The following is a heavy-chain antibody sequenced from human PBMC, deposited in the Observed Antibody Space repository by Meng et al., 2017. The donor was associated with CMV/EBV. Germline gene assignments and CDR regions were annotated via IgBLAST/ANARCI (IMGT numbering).Heavy chain of an antibody. CDR3: ARVYCSGGSCYGNWFDP. D-gene: IGHD2-15*01. V-gene: IGHV4-30-4*08. Sequence: QVQLQEPGPGLVNPSQTLSLTCTVSGGSISSGDYYWSWIRQPPGKGLEWIGYIYYSGSTYYNPSLKSRVTISVDTSKNQFSLKLSSVTAADTAVYYCARVYCSGGSCYGNWFDPWGQGTLVTVSS. CDR1: GGSISSGDYY. J-gene: IGHJ5*02. CDR2: IYYSGST.